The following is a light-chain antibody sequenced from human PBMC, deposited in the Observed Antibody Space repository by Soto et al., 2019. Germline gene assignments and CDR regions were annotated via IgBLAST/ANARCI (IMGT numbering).Light chain of an antibody. CDR2: EVS. Sequence: QSVLTQPASVSGSAGQSIAISCTVTSSDVGGYNYVSWYQQHPGKAPKLLLSEVSKRPSGVSDRFSGSKSGNTASLTISGLQTQDEADYYCSSFTSAYTFVFGTGTKV. CDR1: SSDVGGYNY. V-gene: IGLV2-14*01. CDR3: SSFTSAYTFV. J-gene: IGLJ1*01.